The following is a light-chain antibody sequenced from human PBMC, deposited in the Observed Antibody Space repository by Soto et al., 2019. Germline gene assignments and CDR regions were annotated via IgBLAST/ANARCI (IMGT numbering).Light chain of an antibody. J-gene: IGKJ1*01. Sequence: EMVMTQSPATLSVSPGERATLSCRASQSVSSNLAWYQQKPGQAPRLLIYDASSRATGIPDRFSGSGSGTDFTLTISSLEPEDLAVYFCQQRSNWPRTFGQGTKVDIK. CDR3: QQRSNWPRT. V-gene: IGKV3-11*01. CDR2: DAS. CDR1: QSVSSN.